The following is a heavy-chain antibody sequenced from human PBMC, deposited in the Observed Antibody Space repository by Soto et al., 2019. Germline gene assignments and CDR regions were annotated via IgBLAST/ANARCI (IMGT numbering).Heavy chain of an antibody. Sequence: QVQLQEAGPGLVKPSQTLSLTCTVSGGSISSGGYYWSWIRKHPGKGLEWIGYIYYSGRTYYNPSLKSRVSISVDTSKNQFSLKLSSVTAADTAVYYCARDITPYGMDVWGQGTTVTVSS. J-gene: IGHJ6*02. CDR2: IYYSGRT. V-gene: IGHV4-31*03. CDR1: GGSISSGGYY. CDR3: ARDITPYGMDV.